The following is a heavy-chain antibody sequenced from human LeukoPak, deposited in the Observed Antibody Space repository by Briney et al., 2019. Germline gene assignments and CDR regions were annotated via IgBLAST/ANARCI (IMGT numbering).Heavy chain of an antibody. D-gene: IGHD2-8*01. V-gene: IGHV5-51*01. J-gene: IGHJ5*01. CDR2: IYPGDSDT. CDR3: ATSQDCTNGVCYTQHDS. CDR1: GYTFANYW. Sequence: GESLKISCKGSGYTFANYWIAWVRQMPGEGLEWMGIIYPGDSDTRYSPSFQGQVTISADKSIRSAYLQWNSLKASDTAMYYCATSQDCTNGVCYTQHDSWGQETLVTVSS.